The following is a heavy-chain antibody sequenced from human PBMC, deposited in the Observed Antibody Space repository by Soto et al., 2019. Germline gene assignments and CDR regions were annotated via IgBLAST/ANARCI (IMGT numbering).Heavy chain of an antibody. CDR2: IYPGDSDT. V-gene: IGHV5-51*01. CDR3: ARQGSGGLFDY. J-gene: IGHJ4*02. CDR1: GYNFTTYS. D-gene: IGHD3-10*01. Sequence: GASLKISCKVSGYNFTTYSIGWVRQMPEKGPEWMGTIYPGDSDTTYSPSFQGQVTFSTDKSISTAYLQWSSLKASDTATYYCARQGSGGLFDYWGQGTLVTVSS.